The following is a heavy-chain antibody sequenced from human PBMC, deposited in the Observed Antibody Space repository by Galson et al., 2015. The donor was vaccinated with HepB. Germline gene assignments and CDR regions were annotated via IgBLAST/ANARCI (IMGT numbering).Heavy chain of an antibody. Sequence: SLRLSCAASGFTFSRYAMTWVRQAPGKGLEWISRITSNGGRTFYTNSVKGRFTISRDNSRNTVVLQLSSLRPADTAVYYCAKDGIMVSNNPYQLHFWGQGTLVSVSS. J-gene: IGHJ4*02. D-gene: IGHD2-8*01. CDR3: AKDGIMVSNNPYQLHF. V-gene: IGHV3-23*01. CDR2: ITSNGGRT. CDR1: GFTFSRYA.